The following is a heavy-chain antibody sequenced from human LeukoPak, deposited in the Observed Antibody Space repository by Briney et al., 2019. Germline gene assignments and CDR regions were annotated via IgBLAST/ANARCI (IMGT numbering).Heavy chain of an antibody. J-gene: IGHJ2*01. CDR3: ARGTTMIVVVITSRAPRYFDL. CDR2: INHSGST. V-gene: IGHV4-34*01. Sequence: SETLSLTCAVYGGSFSGYYWSWIRLPPGKGLEWIGEINHSGSTNYNPSLKSRVTISVDTSKNQVSLKLSSVTAADTAVYYCARGTTMIVVVITSRAPRYFDLWGRGTLVTVSS. CDR1: GGSFSGYY. D-gene: IGHD3-22*01.